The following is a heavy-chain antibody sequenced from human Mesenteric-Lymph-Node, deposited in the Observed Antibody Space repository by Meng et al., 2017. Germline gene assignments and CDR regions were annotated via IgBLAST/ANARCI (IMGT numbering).Heavy chain of an antibody. CDR3: ARRVHDGSGHHYFDY. CDR1: GGPTTSTSYY. CDR2: IGYSGTI. D-gene: IGHD3-22*01. J-gene: IGHJ4*02. Sequence: RLQESGPGLVKPPETLSLTCTVSGGPTTSTSYYWDWIRQSPAKGLEWIGTIGYSGTIVYNPSLSSRVTMTLDTSKNQFSLKLSSVTAPDTAVYYCARRVHDGSGHHYFDYWGQGTLVTVSS. V-gene: IGHV4-39*01.